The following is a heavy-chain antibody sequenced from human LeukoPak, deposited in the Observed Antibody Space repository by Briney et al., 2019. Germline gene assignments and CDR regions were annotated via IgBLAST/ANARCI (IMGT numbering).Heavy chain of an antibody. Sequence: PSETLSLTCAVYGVSFSGYYWSWIRQPPGKGLEWIGEINHSGSTNYNPSLKSRVTISVDTSKKQFSLKLSSVTAADTAVYYCARLYPYILTGSGDYWGQGTLVTVSS. CDR3: ARLYPYILTGSGDY. D-gene: IGHD3-9*01. J-gene: IGHJ4*02. CDR1: GVSFSGYY. CDR2: INHSGST. V-gene: IGHV4-34*01.